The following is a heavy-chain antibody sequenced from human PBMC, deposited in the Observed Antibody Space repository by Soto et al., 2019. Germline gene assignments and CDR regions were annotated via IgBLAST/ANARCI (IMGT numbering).Heavy chain of an antibody. V-gene: IGHV1-18*01. CDR2: ISAYNGNT. D-gene: IGHD3-3*01. Sequence: QVQLVQSGAEVKKPGASVKVSCKASGYTFTSYGISWVRQAPGQGLEWMGWISAYNGNTNYAQKLQGRVTMTTDTSTSTAYMELRSLRSDDTAVYYCARVNTIVGVVIHPLYGMDVWGQGTTVTVSS. CDR1: GYTFTSYG. J-gene: IGHJ6*02. CDR3: ARVNTIVGVVIHPLYGMDV.